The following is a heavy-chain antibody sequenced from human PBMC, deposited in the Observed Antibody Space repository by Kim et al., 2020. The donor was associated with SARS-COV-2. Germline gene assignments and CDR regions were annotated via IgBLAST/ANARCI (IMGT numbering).Heavy chain of an antibody. V-gene: IGHV4-4*02. CDR3: ARDSSGWLGY. D-gene: IGHD6-19*01. Sequence: SETLSLTCAVSGGSISSSNWWSWVRQPPGNGLEWIGEIYHSGSTNYNPSLKSRVTISVDKAENQFSLKLSSVTAADTAVYYCARDSSGWLGYWGQGTLVTVSS. CDR1: GGSISSSNW. J-gene: IGHJ4*02. CDR2: IYHSGST.